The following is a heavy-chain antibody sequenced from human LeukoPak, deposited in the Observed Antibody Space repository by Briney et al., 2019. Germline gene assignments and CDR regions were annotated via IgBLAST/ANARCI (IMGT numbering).Heavy chain of an antibody. CDR1: GGSISSYY. CDR3: ARGYNGYVGWFDH. V-gene: IGHV4-59*01. D-gene: IGHD5-12*01. CDR2: VTYNGNT. J-gene: IGHJ5*02. Sequence: PSETLSLTCTVSGGSISSYYWIWIRQPPGKGLEWIGYVTYNGNTNYNPSLKSRLTISVDTSKNHFSLKLNSVTTADTAVYYCARGYNGYVGWFDHWGQGTLVTVSS.